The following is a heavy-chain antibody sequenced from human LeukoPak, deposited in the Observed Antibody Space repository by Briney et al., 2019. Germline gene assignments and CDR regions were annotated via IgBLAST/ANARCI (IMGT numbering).Heavy chain of an antibody. CDR2: IKQDGSEK. J-gene: IGHJ6*03. D-gene: IGHD6-19*01. CDR1: GFTFSSYW. CDR3: ARDVVPSASEVAVAGFYYYYYMDV. Sequence: GGSLRLSCAASGFTFSSYWMSWVRQAPGKGLEWVANIKQDGSEKYYVDSVKGRFTISRDNAKNSLYLQMNSLRAEDTAVYYCARDVVPSASEVAVAGFYYYYYMDVWGKGTTVTVSS. V-gene: IGHV3-7*01.